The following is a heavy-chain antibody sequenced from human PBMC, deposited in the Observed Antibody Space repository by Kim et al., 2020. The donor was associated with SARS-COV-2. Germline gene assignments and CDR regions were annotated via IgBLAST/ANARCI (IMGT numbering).Heavy chain of an antibody. CDR2: VWYDGSNK. J-gene: IGHJ6*02. CDR3: ARDTRDDYGMEG. Sequence: GGSLRLSCAASGFTFSSYGMHWVRQAPGKGLAWVAVVWYDGSNKYYSDSVKGRFITSRDNSKNTLYLQMNSLRAEDTAVYYCARDTRDDYGMEGCCQGTT. V-gene: IGHV3-33*01. CDR1: GFTFSSYG.